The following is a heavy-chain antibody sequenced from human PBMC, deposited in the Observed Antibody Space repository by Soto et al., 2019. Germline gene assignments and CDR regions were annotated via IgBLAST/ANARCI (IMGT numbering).Heavy chain of an antibody. J-gene: IGHJ4*02. Sequence: VKLVESGGGVVQPGGSLRLSCAASGFTFNIYGMHWVRQAPDKGLEWVALISYDGSNQYYPDSVKGRFTISRDNSKNTLFLQMNSLRADDTAVYYCAKDQASGQGSFDSWRQGTLVTVSS. CDR3: AKDQASGQGSFDS. CDR1: GFTFNIYG. CDR2: ISYDGSNQ. V-gene: IGHV3-30*18.